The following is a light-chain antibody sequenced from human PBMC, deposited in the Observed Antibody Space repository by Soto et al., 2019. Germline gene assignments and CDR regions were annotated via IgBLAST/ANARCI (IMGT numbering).Light chain of an antibody. J-gene: IGKJ1*01. CDR2: GAS. Sequence: DIVLTQSPATLSLSPAERATLSCRASQSVSNNYLAWYQQKPGQAPRLLIYGASFRATGVPARFSGSGFGTEFTLTISSLQSEDFGVYYCQQYNNWPRTFGQGTKVDIK. V-gene: IGKV3D-15*01. CDR3: QQYNNWPRT. CDR1: QSVSNN.